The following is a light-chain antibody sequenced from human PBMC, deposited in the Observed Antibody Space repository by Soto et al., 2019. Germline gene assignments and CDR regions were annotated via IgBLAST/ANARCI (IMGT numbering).Light chain of an antibody. CDR1: QSFSTY. V-gene: IGKV3-11*01. CDR2: DAS. J-gene: IGKJ5*01. Sequence: EIVLTQSPATLSLSPGERATLSCRASQSFSTYLSWYQQRPGQAPRLLIYDASYRATDIPPRFSGSGSGTDFTLTISSLEPEDFAVYYCQQRRSWPPTITFGQGTRLEIK. CDR3: QQRRSWPPTIT.